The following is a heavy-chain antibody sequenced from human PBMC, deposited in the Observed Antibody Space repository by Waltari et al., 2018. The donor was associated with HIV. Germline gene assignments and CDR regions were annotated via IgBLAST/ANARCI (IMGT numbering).Heavy chain of an antibody. CDR3: ARLGAVQGVGYYGMDV. Sequence: QVQLQQWGAGLLKPSETLSLTCAVYGGSFSGYYWSWNRQPPGKGLEWIGEINHSGSTNYNPSFKSRVTISVDTSKNQFSLKLSSVTAADTAVYYCARLGAVQGVGYYGMDVWGQGTTVTVSS. D-gene: IGHD3-10*01. V-gene: IGHV4-34*01. CDR2: INHSGST. CDR1: GGSFSGYY. J-gene: IGHJ6*02.